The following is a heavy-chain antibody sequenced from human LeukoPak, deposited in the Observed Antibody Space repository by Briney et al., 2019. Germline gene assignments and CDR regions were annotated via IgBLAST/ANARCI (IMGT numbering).Heavy chain of an antibody. CDR2: MNPNSGNT. CDR3: ATLAVAGTQSFLDY. Sequence: ASVKVSCKASGYTFTSYDINWVRQATGQGLEWMGWMNPNSGNTGYAQKFQGRVTMTRNTSISTAYMELSSLRSEDTAAYYCATLAVAGTQSFLDYWGQGTLVTVSS. J-gene: IGHJ4*02. V-gene: IGHV1-8*01. CDR1: GYTFTSYD. D-gene: IGHD6-19*01.